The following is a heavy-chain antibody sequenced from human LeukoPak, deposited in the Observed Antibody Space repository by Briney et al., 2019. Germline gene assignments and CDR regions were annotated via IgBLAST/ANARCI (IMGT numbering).Heavy chain of an antibody. D-gene: IGHD4-17*01. CDR1: GFAFSTYT. Sequence: GGSLRLSCAASGFAFSTYTMDWVRQPPGKGLEWVSSITSSGSDMYYVDSVKGRFTISRDNTKNSLFLQMNSLRAEDTAVYYCARVRLYGDYLNYWGQGTLVTVSS. CDR3: ARVRLYGDYLNY. J-gene: IGHJ4*02. V-gene: IGHV3-21*04. CDR2: ITSSGSDM.